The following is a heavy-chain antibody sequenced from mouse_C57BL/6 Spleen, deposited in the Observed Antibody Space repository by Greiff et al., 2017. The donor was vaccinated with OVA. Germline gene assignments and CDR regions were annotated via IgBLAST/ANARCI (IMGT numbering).Heavy chain of an antibody. V-gene: IGHV1-50*01. CDR1: GYTFTSYW. CDR3: ARKGVYGNYGAWFAY. CDR2: IAPCDSYI. D-gene: IGHD2-1*01. Sequence: VQLQQPGAELVKPGASVKLSCKASGYTFTSYWMQWVKQRPGQGLEWIGEIAPCDSYINYDQKFKGKATLTVYTSSSTAYMQRSSLTSEDSAVYYCARKGVYGNYGAWFAYWGQGALVTVSA. J-gene: IGHJ3*01.